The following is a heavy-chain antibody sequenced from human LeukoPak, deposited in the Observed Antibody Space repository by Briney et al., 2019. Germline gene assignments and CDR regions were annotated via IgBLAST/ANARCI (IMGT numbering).Heavy chain of an antibody. Sequence: SVKVSCKASGGTFSSYAINWVRQAPGQGLEWTGGIIPIFGTANYAQKFQGRVTITADESTSTAYMELSSLRSEDTAVYYCARDRFGGGAFDIWGQGTMVTVSS. CDR2: IIPIFGTA. J-gene: IGHJ3*02. CDR1: GGTFSSYA. D-gene: IGHD3-10*01. CDR3: ARDRFGGGAFDI. V-gene: IGHV1-69*13.